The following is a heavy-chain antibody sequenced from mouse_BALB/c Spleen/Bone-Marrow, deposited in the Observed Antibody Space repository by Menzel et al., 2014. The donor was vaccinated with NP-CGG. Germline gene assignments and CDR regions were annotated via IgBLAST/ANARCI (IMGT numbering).Heavy chain of an antibody. Sequence: VQLQQSGAELMKPRASVKISCKATGYTFSSYWIEWVKQRPGHGLEWIGEILPGSGSTNYNEKFKGKATFAADTSSNTAYMQLSSLTSEDSAVYYCARSRGGFYFDYWAQGTTLTVSS. CDR1: GYTFSSYW. V-gene: IGHV1-9*01. CDR3: ARSRGGFYFDY. D-gene: IGHD1-1*01. J-gene: IGHJ2*01. CDR2: ILPGSGST.